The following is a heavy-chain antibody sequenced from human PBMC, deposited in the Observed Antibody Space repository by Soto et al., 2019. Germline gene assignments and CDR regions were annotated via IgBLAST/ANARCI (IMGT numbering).Heavy chain of an antibody. Sequence: ASVKVSCKASGYTFTSYAMHWVRQAPGRRLEWMGWINAGNGNTKYSQKFQGRVTITRDTSASTAYMELSSLRSEDTAVYYCARDDSWIQLCDYWGQGTLVTVSS. CDR1: GYTFTSYA. J-gene: IGHJ4*02. CDR3: ARDDSWIQLCDY. CDR2: INAGNGNT. V-gene: IGHV1-3*01. D-gene: IGHD5-18*01.